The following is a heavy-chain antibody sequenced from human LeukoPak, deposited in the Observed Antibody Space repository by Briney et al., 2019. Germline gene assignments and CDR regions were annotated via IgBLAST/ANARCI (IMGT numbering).Heavy chain of an antibody. CDR3: GKDMYSSSWNFFDY. D-gene: IGHD6-13*01. Sequence: GGSLRLSCAVSGFTFSTYWMSWVRQAPGKGLEWVSGITWNSGSIDYADSVKGRFTISRDNAKNSLYLQMNSLRAEDTALYYCGKDMYSSSWNFFDYWGRGTLVTVSS. CDR2: ITWNSGSI. CDR1: GFTFSTYW. J-gene: IGHJ4*02. V-gene: IGHV3-9*01.